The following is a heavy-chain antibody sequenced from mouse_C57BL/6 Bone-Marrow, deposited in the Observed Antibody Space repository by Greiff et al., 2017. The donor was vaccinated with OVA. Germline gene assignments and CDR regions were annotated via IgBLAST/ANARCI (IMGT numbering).Heavy chain of an antibody. CDR2: IYPGNSDT. CDR3: TRSYYGSSLYYFDY. D-gene: IGHD1-1*01. J-gene: IGHJ2*01. CDR1: GYTFTSYW. Sequence: EVQLQQSGTVLARPGASVKMSCKTSGYTFTSYWMHWVKQRPGQGLEWIGAIYPGNSDTSYNQKFKGKAKLTAVTSASTAYMELSSLTNEDSAVYYCTRSYYGSSLYYFDYWGQGTTLTVSS. V-gene: IGHV1-5*01.